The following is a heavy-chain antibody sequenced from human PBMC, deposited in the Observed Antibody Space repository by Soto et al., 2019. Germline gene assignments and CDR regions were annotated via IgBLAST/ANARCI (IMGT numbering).Heavy chain of an antibody. J-gene: IGHJ4*02. D-gene: IGHD4-17*01. CDR2: VIPAFNTS. Sequence: QVQLEQSGAEVKRPGSSVKVSCKASGGAFGRYSVSWVRQAPGQGLGWIGGVIPAFNTSNYALTFQGRVTITADESTTTVFMELRSLRSEDTALYFCARGDEMTAVTIFEYWGQGTLITVSS. CDR3: ARGDEMTAVTIFEY. V-gene: IGHV1-69*01. CDR1: GGAFGRYS.